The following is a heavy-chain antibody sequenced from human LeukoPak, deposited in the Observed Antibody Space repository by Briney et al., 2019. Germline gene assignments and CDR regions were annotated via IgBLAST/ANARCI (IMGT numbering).Heavy chain of an antibody. V-gene: IGHV3-33*01. CDR2: IWYDGSNK. Sequence: GSLRLSCAASGFTFSSYGMHWVRQAPGKGLEWVAVIWYDGSNKYYADSVKGRFTISRDNSKNTLYLQMNSLRAEDTAVFYCARDPNRGYSYGYVDYWGQETLVTVSS. J-gene: IGHJ4*02. CDR3: ARDPNRGYSYGYVDY. CDR1: GFTFSSYG. D-gene: IGHD5-18*01.